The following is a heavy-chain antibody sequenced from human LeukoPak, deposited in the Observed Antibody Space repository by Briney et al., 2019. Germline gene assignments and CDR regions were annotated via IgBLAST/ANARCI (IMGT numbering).Heavy chain of an antibody. V-gene: IGHV3-30*02. J-gene: IGHJ4*02. Sequence: PGGSLRLSCVASGFTFSSYGMHWVRQAPGKGLEWVAFIRYDGSNKYYADSVKGRFTISRDNSKNTLYLQMNSLRAEDTAVYYCAKDRSPTALGGKYYLFDYWGQGTLVTVSS. CDR2: IRYDGSNK. CDR1: GFTFSSYG. CDR3: AKDRSPTALGGKYYLFDY. D-gene: IGHD1-26*01.